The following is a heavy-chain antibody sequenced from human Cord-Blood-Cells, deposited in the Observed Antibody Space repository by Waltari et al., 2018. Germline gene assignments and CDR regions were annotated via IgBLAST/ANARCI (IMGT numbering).Heavy chain of an antibody. CDR2: INHSGST. CDR3: ARGVAAAGSPYFDY. D-gene: IGHD6-13*01. CDR1: GGSFMGYS. V-gene: IGHV4-34*01. Sequence: QVQLPQWGAGLLKPSETLSLTCAVYGGSFMGYSCSCNRQPPGKGLEWIGEINHSGSTNYNPSLKSRVTISVDTSKNQFSLKLSSVTAADTAVYYCARGVAAAGSPYFDYWGQGTLVTVSS. J-gene: IGHJ4*02.